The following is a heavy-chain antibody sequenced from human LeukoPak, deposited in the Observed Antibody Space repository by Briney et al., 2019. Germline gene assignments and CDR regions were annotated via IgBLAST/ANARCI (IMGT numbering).Heavy chain of an antibody. CDR1: GGSISSSSYY. V-gene: IGHV4-30-4*08. CDR3: ARVPLPAAIFDWFDP. J-gene: IGHJ5*02. Sequence: PPETLSLTCTVSGGSISSSSYYWGWIRQPPGKGLEWIGYIYYSGSTYYNPSLKSRVTISVDTSKNQFSLKLSSVTAADTAVYYCARVPLPAAIFDWFDPWGQGTLVTVSS. CDR2: IYYSGST. D-gene: IGHD2-2*01.